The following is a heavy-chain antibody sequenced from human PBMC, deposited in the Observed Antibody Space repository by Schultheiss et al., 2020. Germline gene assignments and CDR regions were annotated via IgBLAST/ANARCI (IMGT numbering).Heavy chain of an antibody. CDR1: GFTFSSYS. J-gene: IGHJ4*02. V-gene: IGHV3-23*01. CDR2: ISGSGGST. D-gene: IGHD3-10*01. Sequence: GGSLRLSCAASGFTFSSYSMSWVRQAPGKGLEWVSAISGSGGSTYYADSVKGRFTISRDNSKNALYLQMNSLRAEDTAVYYCAKMITMVPGYYFDYWGQGTLVTVSS. CDR3: AKMITMVPGYYFDY.